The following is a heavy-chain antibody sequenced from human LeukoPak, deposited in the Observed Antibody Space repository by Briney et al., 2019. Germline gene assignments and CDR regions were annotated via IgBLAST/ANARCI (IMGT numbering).Heavy chain of an antibody. Sequence: GGSLRLSCAASGFIVSTKYMSWVRQALGKGLEWVSLIYSGGTTYYADSVKGRFTISRDNSKNTLYLQMNSLRPEDTAVYYCARGYDRTGFYWGQGTLVTVSS. CDR2: IYSGGTT. D-gene: IGHD3-22*01. J-gene: IGHJ4*02. CDR1: GFIVSTKY. CDR3: ARGYDRTGFY. V-gene: IGHV3-53*01.